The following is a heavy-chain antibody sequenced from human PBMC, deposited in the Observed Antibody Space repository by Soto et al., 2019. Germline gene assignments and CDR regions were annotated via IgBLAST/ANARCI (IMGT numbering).Heavy chain of an antibody. V-gene: IGHV1-18*01. D-gene: IGHD3-3*01. CDR2: ISAYNGNT. J-gene: IGHJ6*02. Sequence: ASVKVSCKASGYTFTSYGISWVRQAPGQGLEWMGWISAYNGNTNYAQKLQGRVTMTTDTSTSTAYMELRSLRSDDTAVYYCAREVGDLWSGYGMDVWGQGNMVTVS. CDR1: GYTFTSYG. CDR3: AREVGDLWSGYGMDV.